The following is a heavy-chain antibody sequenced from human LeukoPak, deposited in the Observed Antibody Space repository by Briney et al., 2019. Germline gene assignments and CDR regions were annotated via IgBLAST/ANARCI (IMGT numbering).Heavy chain of an antibody. CDR3: AKFGRVTTGKDHFDY. J-gene: IGHJ4*02. D-gene: IGHD4-17*01. CDR1: GFTFSSYA. CDR2: ISGSGGST. V-gene: IGHV3-23*01. Sequence: GGSLRLSCAASGFTFSSYAMSWVRQAPGKGLEWVSAISGSGGSTYYADSVKGRFTISRDNSKNTLYLQMNSLRAEDTAVYYCAKFGRVTTGKDHFDYWGQGTLVTVSS.